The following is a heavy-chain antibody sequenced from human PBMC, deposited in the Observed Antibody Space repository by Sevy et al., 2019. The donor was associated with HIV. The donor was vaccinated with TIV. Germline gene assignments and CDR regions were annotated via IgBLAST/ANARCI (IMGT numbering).Heavy chain of an antibody. CDR3: ARECLEVGATTNWFDP. V-gene: IGHV1-69*13. CDR2: IIPIFGTA. D-gene: IGHD1-26*01. Sequence: ASVKVSCKASGGTFSSYAISWVRQAPGQGLEWMGGIIPIFGTANYAQKFQGRVTITADESTSTAYMELSSLRSEDTAVYYCARECLEVGATTNWFDPWSQGTLVTVSS. J-gene: IGHJ5*02. CDR1: GGTFSSYA.